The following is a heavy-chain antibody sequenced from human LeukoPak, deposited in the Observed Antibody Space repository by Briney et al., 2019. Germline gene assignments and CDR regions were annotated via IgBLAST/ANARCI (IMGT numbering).Heavy chain of an antibody. V-gene: IGHV4-34*01. D-gene: IGHD6-19*01. CDR2: INHSGST. J-gene: IGHJ4*02. CDR3: ARGRVVAVAGHSPASDY. CDR1: GGSFSGYY. Sequence: SETLSLTCAVYGGSFSGYYWSWIRQPPGKGLEWIGEINHSGSTNYNPSLKSRVTISVDKSKNQFSLKLSSVTAADTAVYYCARGRVVAVAGHSPASDYWGQGTLVTVSS.